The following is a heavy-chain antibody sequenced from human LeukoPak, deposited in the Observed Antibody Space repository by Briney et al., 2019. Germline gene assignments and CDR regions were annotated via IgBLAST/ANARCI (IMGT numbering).Heavy chain of an antibody. J-gene: IGHJ4*02. CDR1: GVSISTYY. CDR2: IYSSGTT. D-gene: IGHD3-10*01. V-gene: IGHV4-59*01. Sequence: SETLSLTCTVSGVSISTYYWSWIRQPPGKGLEWIGYIYSSGTTNYNPSLKSRVTISIDTSKNEFSPRVTSVTAADTAVYYCAREANYYGSGSYFEGTFDYWGQGSLVTVSS. CDR3: AREANYYGSGSYFEGTFDY.